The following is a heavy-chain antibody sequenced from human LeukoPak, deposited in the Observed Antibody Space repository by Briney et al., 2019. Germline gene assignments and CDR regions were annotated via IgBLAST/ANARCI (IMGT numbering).Heavy chain of an antibody. D-gene: IGHD3-9*01. CDR2: INHSGST. CDR1: GGSFSGYY. CDR3: ARGRYFSWFDP. V-gene: IGHV4-34*01. Sequence: PSETLSLTCAVYGGSFSGYYWSWIRQPPGKGLEWIGEINHSGSTNYNPSLKSRVTISVDTSKSQFSLKLSSVTAADTAVYYCARGRYFSWFDPWGQGTLVTVSS. J-gene: IGHJ5*02.